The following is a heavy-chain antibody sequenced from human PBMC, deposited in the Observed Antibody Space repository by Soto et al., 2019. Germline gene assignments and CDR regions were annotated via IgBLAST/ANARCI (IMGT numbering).Heavy chain of an antibody. J-gene: IGHJ4*02. CDR1: GFTFSNAW. CDR3: TTDLGSGSAMDDY. D-gene: IGHD1-26*01. CDR2: IKSKTDGGTT. V-gene: IGHV3-15*07. Sequence: EVQLVESGGGLVKPGGSLRLSCAASGFTFSNAWMNWVRQAPGKGLEWVGRIKSKTDGGTTDYAAPVKGRFTISRDDSKNTLYLQINSLKTEDTAVSYCTTDLGSGSAMDDYWGQGTLVTVSS.